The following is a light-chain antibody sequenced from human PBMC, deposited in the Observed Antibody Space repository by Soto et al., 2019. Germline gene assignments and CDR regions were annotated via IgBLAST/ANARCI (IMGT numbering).Light chain of an antibody. V-gene: IGKV3-15*01. CDR2: AAS. J-gene: IGKJ5*01. CDR1: QSINSN. Sequence: EVLITQSPDALSVYPGERATLSCRASQSINSNLAWYQQQPGQAPRLLIYAASTRATAVPDRFSGSGSGTDFTLTISCLQSEYSAVYYCQQRHMQPITSGQVTRLEIK. CDR3: QQRHMQPIT.